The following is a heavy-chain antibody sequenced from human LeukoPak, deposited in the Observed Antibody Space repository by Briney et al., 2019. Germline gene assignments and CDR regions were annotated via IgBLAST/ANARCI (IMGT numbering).Heavy chain of an antibody. Sequence: SETLSLTCTVSGGSISSYYWSWIRQPPAKGLEWIGCIYYSGSTNYNPSLKSRVTISVDTSKNQFSLKLSSVTAADTAVYYCARVRPTVAVAGTFWFDPWGQGTLVTVSS. CDR3: ARVRPTVAVAGTFWFDP. V-gene: IGHV4-59*01. CDR1: GGSISSYY. D-gene: IGHD6-19*01. CDR2: IYYSGST. J-gene: IGHJ5*02.